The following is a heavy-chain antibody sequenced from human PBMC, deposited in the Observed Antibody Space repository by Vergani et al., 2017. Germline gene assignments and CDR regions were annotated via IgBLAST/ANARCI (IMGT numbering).Heavy chain of an antibody. CDR1: GFTFSSYG. V-gene: IGHV3-30*18. CDR3: AKDHPSRPYDSSGYSDY. CDR2: ISYDGSNK. Sequence: QVQLVESGGGVVQPGRSLRLSCAASGFTFSSYGMHWVRQAPGKGLEWVAVISYDGSNKYYADSVKGRFTISRDNSKNTLYLQMNSLRAEDTAVYYCAKDHPSRPYDSSGYSDYWGQGTLVTVSS. J-gene: IGHJ4*02. D-gene: IGHD3-22*01.